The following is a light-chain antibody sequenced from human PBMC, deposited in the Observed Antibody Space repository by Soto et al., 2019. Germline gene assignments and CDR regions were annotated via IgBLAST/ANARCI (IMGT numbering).Light chain of an antibody. Sequence: VLTQSPGTLSLSPGERATLSCRASQIVSGNFLAWYQQIPGQPPRLLIYGASSRATGIPERISGSGSGTDFTLTINRLEPEDFAVYYCQQCGDSPLTFGGGTKLEMK. CDR2: GAS. J-gene: IGKJ4*01. V-gene: IGKV3-20*01. CDR3: QQCGDSPLT. CDR1: QIVSGNF.